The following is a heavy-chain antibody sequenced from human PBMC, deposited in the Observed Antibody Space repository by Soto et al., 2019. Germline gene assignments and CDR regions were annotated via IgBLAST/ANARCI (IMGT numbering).Heavy chain of an antibody. Sequence: SETLSLTCTVSGGSISSSSYYWGWIRQPPGKGLEWIGSIYYSGSTYYNPSLKSRVTISVDTSKNQFSLKLSSVTAADTAVYYCARHGLLXTDSEYPGVYNYWGQRTLVTVSS. CDR2: IYYSGST. V-gene: IGHV4-39*01. D-gene: IGHD2-8*01. CDR3: ARHGLLXTDSEYPGVYNY. CDR1: GGSISSSSYY. J-gene: IGHJ4*02.